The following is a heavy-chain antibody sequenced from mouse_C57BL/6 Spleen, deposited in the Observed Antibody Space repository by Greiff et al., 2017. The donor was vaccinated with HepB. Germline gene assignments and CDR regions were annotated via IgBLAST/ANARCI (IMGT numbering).Heavy chain of an antibody. CDR1: GYTFTDYY. V-gene: IGHV1-26*01. CDR3: ASHGSSYEAFAY. CDR2: INPNNGGT. D-gene: IGHD1-1*01. Sequence: EVQLQQSGPELVKPGASVKISCKASGYTFTDYYMNWVKQSHGKSLEWIGDINPNNGGTSYNQKFKGKATLTVDKSSSTAYMELRSLTSEDSAVYYCASHGSSYEAFAYWGQGTLVTVSA. J-gene: IGHJ3*01.